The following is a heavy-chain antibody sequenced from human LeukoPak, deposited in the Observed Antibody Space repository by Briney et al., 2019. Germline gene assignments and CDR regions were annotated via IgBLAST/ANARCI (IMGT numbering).Heavy chain of an antibody. V-gene: IGHV4-61*05. J-gene: IGHJ4*02. Sequence: PSETLSLTCTVSGGSISSSRYYWGWIRQPPGKGLEWIGYIYYSGSTNYNPSLKSRVTISVDTSKNQFSLKLSSVTAADTAVYYCARASGVVGAIKLDYWGQGTLVTVSS. CDR2: IYYSGST. D-gene: IGHD1-26*01. CDR1: GGSISSSRYY. CDR3: ARASGVVGAIKLDY.